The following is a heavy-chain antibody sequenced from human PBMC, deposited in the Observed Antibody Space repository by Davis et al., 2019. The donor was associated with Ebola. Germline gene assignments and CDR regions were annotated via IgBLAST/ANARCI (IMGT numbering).Heavy chain of an antibody. Sequence: ASVKVSCKASGYTFTSYYMHWVRQAPGQGLEWMGIINPSGGSTSYAQKFQGRVTMTRDTSTSTAYMEVGSLRSDDTAVHYCARAQFPTTSDHWGQGTLVTVSS. CDR2: INPSGGST. J-gene: IGHJ4*02. D-gene: IGHD1-1*01. CDR1: GYTFTSYY. V-gene: IGHV1-46*01. CDR3: ARAQFPTTSDH.